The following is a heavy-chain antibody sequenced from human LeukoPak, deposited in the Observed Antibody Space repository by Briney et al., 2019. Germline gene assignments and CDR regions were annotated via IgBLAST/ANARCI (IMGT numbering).Heavy chain of an antibody. CDR3: ARGPIVGTITGPSTGWFDS. V-gene: IGHV4-39*01. CDR1: GGSISSSSYY. J-gene: IGHJ5*01. Sequence: PSETLSLTCTVSGGSISSSSYYWGWIRQPPGKGLEWIGSIYYSGSTYYNPSLKSRVTISVDTSKNQFSLKLSSVTAADTAVYYCARGPIVGTITGPSTGWFDSWGQGTLVTVSS. D-gene: IGHD1-7*01. CDR2: IYYSGST.